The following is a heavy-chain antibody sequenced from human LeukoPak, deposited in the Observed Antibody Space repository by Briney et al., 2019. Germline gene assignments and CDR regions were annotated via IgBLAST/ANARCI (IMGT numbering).Heavy chain of an antibody. CDR2: IYYSGST. CDR3: ARHVDTAMALDAFDI. J-gene: IGHJ3*02. CDR1: GGSISSYY. D-gene: IGHD5-18*01. V-gene: IGHV4-59*01. Sequence: SETLSLTCTVSGGSISSYYWSWIRQPPGKGLEWIGYIYYSGSTNYNPSLKSRVTISVGTSKNQFSLKLSSVTAADTAVYYCARHVDTAMALDAFDIWGQGTMVTVSS.